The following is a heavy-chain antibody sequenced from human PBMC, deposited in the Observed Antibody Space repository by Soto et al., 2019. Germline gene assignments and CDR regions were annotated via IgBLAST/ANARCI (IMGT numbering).Heavy chain of an antibody. V-gene: IGHV3-30*18. J-gene: IGHJ4*02. CDR2: VSDDGSNT. D-gene: IGHD3-10*01. Sequence: QVQLVESGGGVVQPGRSLRLSCAASGFSFRTYGMHWVRQAPGKGLEWVAAVSDDGSNTYYADSVRGRFSISRDNSKNTLDLQMNSLRAEDTAVYHCVKGWSGAYLDSWGQGTLVTASS. CDR3: VKGWSGAYLDS. CDR1: GFSFRTYG.